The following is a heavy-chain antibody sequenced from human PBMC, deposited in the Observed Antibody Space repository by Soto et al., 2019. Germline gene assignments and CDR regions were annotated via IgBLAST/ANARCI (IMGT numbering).Heavy chain of an antibody. J-gene: IGHJ3*02. D-gene: IGHD5-18*01. CDR3: ARPVGYSYGYIDAFDI. CDR1: GGSISSSSYY. V-gene: IGHV4-39*01. CDR2: IYYCGST. Sequence: TSETLSLTCTVSGGSISSSSYYWGWIRQPPGMCLEWFGCIYYCGSTYYNPSLKSRITISVDTSKNQFSLKLSSVTAADTVVYYCARPVGYSYGYIDAFDIWGQGTMVTVSS.